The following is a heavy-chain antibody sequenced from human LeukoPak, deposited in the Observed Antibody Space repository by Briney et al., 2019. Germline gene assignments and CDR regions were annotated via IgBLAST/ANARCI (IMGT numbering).Heavy chain of an antibody. J-gene: IGHJ5*02. D-gene: IGHD1-26*01. CDR1: GGTIRSSSYY. V-gene: IGHV4-39*01. Sequence: PSETLSLTCTVSGGTIRSSSYYWGWIRQPPGKGREWIGSISYSGSTYYNPSLKSRVTISVDTSKNQFSLKLSSVAAADTAVYYCARSLAVGDTYPYHWGQGTLVTVSS. CDR3: ARSLAVGDTYPYH. CDR2: ISYSGST.